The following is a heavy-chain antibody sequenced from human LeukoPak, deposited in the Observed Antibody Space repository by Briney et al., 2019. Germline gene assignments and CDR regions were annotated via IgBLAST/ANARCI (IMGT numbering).Heavy chain of an antibody. D-gene: IGHD6-19*01. CDR1: GYTFTSYG. CDR3: ARADSSGWCIAPDY. Sequence: ASVKVSCKASGYTFTSYGISWVRQAPGQGLEWMGWISAYNGNTSYAQKLQGRVTMTTDTSTSTAYMELRSLRSDDTAVYYCARADSSGWCIAPDYWGQGTLVTVSS. V-gene: IGHV1-18*01. CDR2: ISAYNGNT. J-gene: IGHJ4*02.